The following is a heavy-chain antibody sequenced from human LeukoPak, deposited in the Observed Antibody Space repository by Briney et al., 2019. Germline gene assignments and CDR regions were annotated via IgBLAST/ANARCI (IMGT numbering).Heavy chain of an antibody. CDR2: MDPDGSGGT. V-gene: IGHV1-2*02. J-gene: IGHJ4*02. Sequence: ASVKLSXKASGYTFTGYYVHWVRQAPGQGLEWMGWMDPDGSGGTNYAQMIQGSVTMTRDTSINTAYMELSSVRSDDTAMYYCARAGYCSGGSCYGGMNYWGQGTLVTVSS. D-gene: IGHD2-15*01. CDR3: ARAGYCSGGSCYGGMNY. CDR1: GYTFTGYY.